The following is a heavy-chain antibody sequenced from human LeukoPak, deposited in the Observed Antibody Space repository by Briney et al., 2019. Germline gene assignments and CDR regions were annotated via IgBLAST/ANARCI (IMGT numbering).Heavy chain of an antibody. CDR3: ASEGSLYYYYYMDV. J-gene: IGHJ6*03. CDR2: ISSSSSYI. Sequence: PGGSLRLSCAASGFTFSSYCMNWVRQAPGKGLEWVSSISSSSSYIYYADSVKGRFTISRDNAKNSLFLQMNRLRAEDTAVYYCASEGSLYYYYYMDVGGEGTGVSVS. V-gene: IGHV3-21*01. CDR1: GFTFSSYC. D-gene: IGHD3-10*01.